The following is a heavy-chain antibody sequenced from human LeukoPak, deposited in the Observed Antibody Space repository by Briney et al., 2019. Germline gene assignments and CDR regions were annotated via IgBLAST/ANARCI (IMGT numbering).Heavy chain of an antibody. V-gene: IGHV4-39*01. J-gene: IGHJ6*02. Sequence: SETLSLTCTVSGGSISSYYWSWIRQPPGKGLEWIGSIYYSGSTYYNPSLKSRVTISVDTSKNQFSLKLSSVTAADSAVDYCARGGAYENYYYGMDVWGQGTTVTVSS. CDR3: ARGGAYENYYYGMDV. CDR2: IYYSGST. D-gene: IGHD5-12*01. CDR1: GGSISSYY.